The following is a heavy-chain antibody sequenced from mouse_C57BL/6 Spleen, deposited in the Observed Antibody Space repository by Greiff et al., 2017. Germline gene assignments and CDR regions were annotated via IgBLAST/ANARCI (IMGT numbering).Heavy chain of an antibody. D-gene: IGHD1-1*01. CDR2: INPGSGGT. CDR1: GYAFTNYL. CDR3: ALTTVVAPYYFDY. V-gene: IGHV1-54*01. Sequence: QVQLQQSGAELVRPGTSVKVSCKASGYAFTNYLIEWVKQRPGQGLEWIGVINPGSGGTNYNEKFKGKATLTADKSSSTAYMQRSSLTSEDSAVYFCALTTVVAPYYFDYWGQGTTLTVSS. J-gene: IGHJ2*01.